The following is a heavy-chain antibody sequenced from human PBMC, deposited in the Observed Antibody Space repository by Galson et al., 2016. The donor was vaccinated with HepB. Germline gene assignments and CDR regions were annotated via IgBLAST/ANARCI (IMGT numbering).Heavy chain of an antibody. V-gene: IGHV3-33*08. Sequence: SLRLSCAASGFTFSSYAMSWVRQAPGKGLEWVAVIWYDGSNKYYADSVKGRFTISRDNSKNTLYLQMNSLRAEDTAVYYCARRAGSSWYSDYWGQGTLVTVSS. CDR3: ARRAGSSWYSDY. D-gene: IGHD6-13*01. J-gene: IGHJ4*02. CDR2: IWYDGSNK. CDR1: GFTFSSYA.